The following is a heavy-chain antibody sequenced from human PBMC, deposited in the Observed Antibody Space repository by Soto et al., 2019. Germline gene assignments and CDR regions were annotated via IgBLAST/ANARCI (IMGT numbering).Heavy chain of an antibody. V-gene: IGHV3-33*01. CDR3: ARDNYYDSSGSPGHFDY. Sequence: GGSLRLSCAASGFTFSSYGMHWVRQAPGKGLEWVAVIWYDGSNKYYADSVKGRFTISRDNSKNTLYLQMNSLRAEDTAVYYCARDNYYDSSGSPGHFDYWGKGTLVTVSS. CDR2: IWYDGSNK. J-gene: IGHJ4*02. D-gene: IGHD3-22*01. CDR1: GFTFSSYG.